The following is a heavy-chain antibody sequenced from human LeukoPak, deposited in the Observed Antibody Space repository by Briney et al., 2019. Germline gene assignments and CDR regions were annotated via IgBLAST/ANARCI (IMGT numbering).Heavy chain of an antibody. Sequence: ASVKVSCKASGYTFTAYYMHWVRQAPGQGLEWMGWIDTNTGDTKYAQKFQGRVTITRDTSIGTMYMELSRLTSDDTAIYYCASEAFCACGRCYVHRVASWGPGTLVTVSS. V-gene: IGHV1-2*02. J-gene: IGHJ4*02. CDR3: ASEAFCACGRCYVHRVAS. D-gene: IGHD2-8*02. CDR2: IDTNTGDT. CDR1: GYTFTAYY.